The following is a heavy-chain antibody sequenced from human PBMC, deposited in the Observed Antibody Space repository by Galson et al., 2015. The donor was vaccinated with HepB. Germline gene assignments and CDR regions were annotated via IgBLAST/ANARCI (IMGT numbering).Heavy chain of an antibody. V-gene: IGHV3-48*02. D-gene: IGHD3-22*01. CDR3: ARDGEYYYDSSDWFDP. CDR1: GFTFSSYS. Sequence: SLRLSCAASGFTFSSYSMNWVRQAPGKGLEWVSYISSSSSTIYYADSVKGRFTISRDNAKNSLYLQMNSLRDEDTAVYYCARDGEYYYDSSDWFDPWGQGTLVTVSS. J-gene: IGHJ5*02. CDR2: ISSSSSTI.